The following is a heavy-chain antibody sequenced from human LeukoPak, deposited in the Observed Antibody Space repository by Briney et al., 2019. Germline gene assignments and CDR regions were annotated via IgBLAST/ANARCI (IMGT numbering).Heavy chain of an antibody. CDR3: ARGSPVAAIPLDY. CDR2: IYYSGST. CDR1: GGSISSSSYY. D-gene: IGHD2-2*02. J-gene: IGHJ4*02. Sequence: SETLSLTCTVSGGSISSSSYYWGWIRQPPGKGLEWIGSIYYSGSTYYNPSLKSRVTISVDTSKNQFSLKLSSVTAADTAVYYCARGSPVAAIPLDYWGQGTLVTVSS. V-gene: IGHV4-39*07.